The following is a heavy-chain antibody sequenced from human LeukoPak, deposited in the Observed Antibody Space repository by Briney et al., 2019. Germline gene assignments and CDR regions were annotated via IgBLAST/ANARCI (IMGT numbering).Heavy chain of an antibody. D-gene: IGHD4-17*01. J-gene: IGHJ4*02. CDR1: GDSFSRNSVV. CDR3: ARGTVTTSEYYFDY. Sequence: SQTLSLTCAISGDSFSRNSVVWNWIRQSPSRGLEWLGRTYYRSKWYDDFAVSVKSRITINPDTSKNQFSLQLNSVTPEDTAVYYCARGTVTTSEYYFDYWGQGNLVTVSS. CDR2: TYYRSKWYD. V-gene: IGHV6-1*01.